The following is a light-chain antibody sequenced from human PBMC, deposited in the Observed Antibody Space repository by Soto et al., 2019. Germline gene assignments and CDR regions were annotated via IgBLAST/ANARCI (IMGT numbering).Light chain of an antibody. V-gene: IGLV2-8*01. CDR3: SSYAGSNTRYL. CDR1: SSDVGSYNY. Sequence: QSVLTQPPSASGSPGQSVTLSCPGASSDVGSYNYVSWYQQHPGKAPKVIIYEVTKRPSGVPDRFSGSKSGNTASLTVSGLQAEDEADYYCSSYAGSNTRYLFGSGTKVTVL. CDR2: EVT. J-gene: IGLJ1*01.